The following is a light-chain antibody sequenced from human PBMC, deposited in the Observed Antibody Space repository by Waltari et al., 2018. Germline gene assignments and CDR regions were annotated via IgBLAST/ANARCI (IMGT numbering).Light chain of an antibody. CDR3: AAWDTSRTAFFV. CDR2: RDD. J-gene: IGLJ1*01. CDR1: SANIGRNY. Sequence: QSVLTQPPSASGTPGQRVTISCSGSSANIGRNYVYWYQQLPGTAPRLLIYRDDKRPSGVSDLFSGSKSGTSASLTISGLRSDDDAEYYCAAWDTSRTAFFVFGSGTKVTVL. V-gene: IGLV1-47*01.